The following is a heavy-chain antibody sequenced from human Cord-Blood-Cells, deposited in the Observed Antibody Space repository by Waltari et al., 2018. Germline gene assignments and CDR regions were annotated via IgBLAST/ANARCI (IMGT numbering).Heavy chain of an antibody. V-gene: IGHV1-2*02. CDR3: ARIGDFWSGYYDAFDI. Sequence: QVQLVQSGAEVKKPGASVKVSCKASGYTFTGYYMHWVRQAPGQGLGWMGWLNPNRGGTNYAQKFQGRVTMTRDTSISTAYMELSRLRSDDTAVYYWARIGDFWSGYYDAFDIWGQGTMVTVSS. CDR1: GYTFTGYY. CDR2: LNPNRGGT. J-gene: IGHJ3*02. D-gene: IGHD3-3*01.